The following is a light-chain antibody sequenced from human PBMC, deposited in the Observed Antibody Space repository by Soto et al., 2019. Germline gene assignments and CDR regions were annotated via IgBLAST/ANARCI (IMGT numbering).Light chain of an antibody. CDR2: EGS. CDR1: SSDVEGYNL. Sequence: QSALTQPASVSGSPGQSITIACTGTSSDVEGYNLISWYQQHPGKAPKLLIFEGSQRPSGVSNRFSGSNSGNKASLTISGLQAEDEADYYCRSYAGSNAEMVFGGGTKLTVL. V-gene: IGLV2-23*01. CDR3: RSYAGSNAEMV. J-gene: IGLJ2*01.